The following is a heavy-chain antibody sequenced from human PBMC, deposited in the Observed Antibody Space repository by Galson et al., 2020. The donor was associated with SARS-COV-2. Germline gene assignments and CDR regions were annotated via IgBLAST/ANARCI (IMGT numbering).Heavy chain of an antibody. Sequence: SVKVSCKASGGTFSSYAISWVRQAPGQGLEWMGGIIPIFGTANYAQKFQGRVTITADESTSTAYMELSSLRSEDTAVYYCARERGDFWSGYYAFFYMDVWGKGTTVTVSS. CDR2: IIPIFGTA. CDR3: ARERGDFWSGYYAFFYMDV. D-gene: IGHD3-3*01. J-gene: IGHJ6*03. CDR1: GGTFSSYA. V-gene: IGHV1-69*13.